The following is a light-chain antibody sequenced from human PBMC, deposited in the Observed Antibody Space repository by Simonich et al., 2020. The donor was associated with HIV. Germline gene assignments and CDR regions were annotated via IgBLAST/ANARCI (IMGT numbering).Light chain of an antibody. CDR3: QQYYSTHWT. J-gene: IGKJ1*01. CDR2: GAS. Sequence: DIVMTQSPDSLAVSLGERATINCKSSQSVLYSSNNKNYLAWYQQKPGQPPKLLIYGASTRESGVPDRFSGSGSGTDFTLTISSLQAEDVAVYYCQQYYSTHWTFGQGTKVEIK. V-gene: IGKV4-1*01. CDR1: QSVLYSSNNKNY.